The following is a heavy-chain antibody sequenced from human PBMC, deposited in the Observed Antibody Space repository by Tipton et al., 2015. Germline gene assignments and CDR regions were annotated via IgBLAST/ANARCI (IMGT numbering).Heavy chain of an antibody. J-gene: IGHJ4*02. D-gene: IGHD2-21*01. V-gene: IGHV4-4*02. CDR1: GFMFSSYV. CDR3: ARRCGADCYWGYYFDH. Sequence: GSLRLSCEASGFMFSSYVMSWVRQAPGKGLEWIGEISQSGNTNYNPSLKSRVTISADKSKNQFSLNLKSVTAADTAVYYCARRCGADCYWGYYFDHWGQGTLVNVSS. CDR2: ISQSGNT.